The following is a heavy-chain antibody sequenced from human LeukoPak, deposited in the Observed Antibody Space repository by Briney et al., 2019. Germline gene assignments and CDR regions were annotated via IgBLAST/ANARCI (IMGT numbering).Heavy chain of an antibody. CDR3: TRGFLYFDY. CDR2: IYYSGST. J-gene: IGHJ4*02. CDR1: GGSLISYY. Sequence: SETLSLTCTVSGGSLISYYWSWIRQPPGKGLEWIGYIYYSGSTNYNPSLKSRVTISVDTSKNQFSLKLSSVTAADTAVYYCTRGFLYFDYWGQGTLVTVSS. D-gene: IGHD2/OR15-2a*01. V-gene: IGHV4-59*08.